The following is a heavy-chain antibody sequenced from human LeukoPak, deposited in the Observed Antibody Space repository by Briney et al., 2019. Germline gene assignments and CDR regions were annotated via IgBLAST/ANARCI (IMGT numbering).Heavy chain of an antibody. D-gene: IGHD3-3*01. V-gene: IGHV1-8*01. J-gene: IGHJ1*01. Sequence: ASVKVSCKASGYPFTSYNVNWVRQATGQGLEWMGWMNTNSGNTGCSQNFQGRVTMTRDTSISTAYTELSSLMSEDTAVYYCARGLPKAVFGMVIEDWGQGTLVTVSS. CDR2: MNTNSGNT. CDR1: GYPFTSYN. CDR3: ARGLPKAVFGMVIED.